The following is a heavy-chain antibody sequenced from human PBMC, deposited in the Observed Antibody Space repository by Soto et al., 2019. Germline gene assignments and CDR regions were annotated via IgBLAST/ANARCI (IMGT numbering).Heavy chain of an antibody. CDR1: GYTFTSYG. CDR2: ISAHNGNT. CDR3: ARVVYCTNGVCPRPSYYFDY. D-gene: IGHD2-8*01. Sequence: ASVKVSCKASGYTFTSYGISWVRQAPGQGLEWMGWISAHNGNTNYAQKLQGRVTMTTDTSTSTAYMELRSLRSDDTAVYYCARVVYCTNGVCPRPSYYFDYWGQGTLVTVSS. J-gene: IGHJ4*02. V-gene: IGHV1-18*01.